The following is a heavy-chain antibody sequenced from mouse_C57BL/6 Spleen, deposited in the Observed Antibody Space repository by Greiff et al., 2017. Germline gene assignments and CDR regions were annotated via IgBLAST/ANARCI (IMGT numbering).Heavy chain of an antibody. CDR1: GYTFTDYE. Sequence: VQLQQSGAELVRPGASVTLTCKASGYTFTDYEMHWVKQTPVHGLEWIGAIDPETGGTASNQKFKGKAILTADKSSSTAYMELRSLTSEDSAVYYCTNYYGPYYFDYWGQGTTLTVSS. CDR3: TNYYGPYYFDY. D-gene: IGHD1-2*01. J-gene: IGHJ2*01. CDR2: IDPETGGT. V-gene: IGHV1-15*01.